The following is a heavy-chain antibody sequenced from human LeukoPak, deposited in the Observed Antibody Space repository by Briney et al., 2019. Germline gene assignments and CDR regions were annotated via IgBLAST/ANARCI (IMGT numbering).Heavy chain of an antibody. CDR3: ARDGHSSGSFDY. D-gene: IGHD3-10*01. J-gene: IGHJ4*02. V-gene: IGHV3-30-3*01. CDR2: ISYDGSNK. Sequence: GRSLRLSCAAFGFTFSSYAMHWVRQAPGKGLEWVAVISYDGSNKYYADSVKGRFTISRDNSKNTLHLQMNSLRAEDTAVYYCARDGHSSGSFDYWGQGTLVTVSS. CDR1: GFTFSSYA.